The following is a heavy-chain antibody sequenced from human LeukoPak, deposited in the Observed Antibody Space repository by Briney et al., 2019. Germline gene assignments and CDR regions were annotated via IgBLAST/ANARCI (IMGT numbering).Heavy chain of an antibody. D-gene: IGHD3-22*01. CDR2: IYYSGST. V-gene: IGHV4-61*08. Sequence: SETLSLTCTVSGGSISSGDYYWSWIRQPPGKGLEWIGYIYYSGSTNYNPSLKSRVTISVDTSKNQFSLKLSSVTAADTAVYYCARGPYYYDSSYFDYWGQGTLVTVSS. CDR3: ARGPYYYDSSYFDY. J-gene: IGHJ4*02. CDR1: GGSISSGDYY.